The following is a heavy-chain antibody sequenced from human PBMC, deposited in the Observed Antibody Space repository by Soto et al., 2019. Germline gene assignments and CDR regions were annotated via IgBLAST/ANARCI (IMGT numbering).Heavy chain of an antibody. CDR2: INHSGST. Sequence: PSETLSLTCAVYGGSFSGYYWSWIRQPPGKGLEWIGEINHSGSTNYNPSLKSRVTISVDTSKNQFSLKLSSVTAADTAVYYCAGAGYSSSWYVLDSNYYYYGMDVWGQGTTVTVSS. J-gene: IGHJ6*02. V-gene: IGHV4-34*01. CDR3: AGAGYSSSWYVLDSNYYYYGMDV. D-gene: IGHD6-13*01. CDR1: GGSFSGYY.